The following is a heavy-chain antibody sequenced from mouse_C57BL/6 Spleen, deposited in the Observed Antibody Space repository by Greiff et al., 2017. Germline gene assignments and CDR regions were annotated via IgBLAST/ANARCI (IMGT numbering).Heavy chain of an antibody. V-gene: IGHV1-55*01. Sequence: VQLQQSGAELVKPGASVKMSCKASGYTFTSYWITWVKQRPGQGLEWIGDIYPGSGSTNYNEKFKSKATLTVDTSSSTAYMQLSSLTSEDSAVYYCARDYGSHEYAMDYWGQGTSVTVSS. D-gene: IGHD1-1*01. CDR1: GYTFTSYW. CDR2: IYPGSGST. CDR3: ARDYGSHEYAMDY. J-gene: IGHJ4*01.